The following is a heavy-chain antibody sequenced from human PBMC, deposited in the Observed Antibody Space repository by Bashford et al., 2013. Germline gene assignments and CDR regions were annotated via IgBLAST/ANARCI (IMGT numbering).Heavy chain of an antibody. CDR1: GYTFTSYD. CDR3: ARLREAPRPYYYGMDV. J-gene: IGHJ6*02. V-gene: IGHV1-8*01. Sequence: VASVKVSCKASGYTFTSYDINWVRQATGQGLEWMGWMNPNSGNTGYAQKFQGRVTMTRNTSISTAYMELSSLRSEDTAVYYCARLREAPRPYYYGMDVWGQGTTVTVSS. CDR2: MNPNSGNT. D-gene: IGHD3-16*01.